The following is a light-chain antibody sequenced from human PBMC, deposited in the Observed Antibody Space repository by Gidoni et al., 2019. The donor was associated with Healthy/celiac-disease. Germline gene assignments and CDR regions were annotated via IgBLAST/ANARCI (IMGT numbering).Light chain of an antibody. Sequence: SSELTQEPAASVALGQTGRITCQGDSLRSYYASWYQQKPGQAPVLVIYGKNNRPSGIPDRFSGSSSGNTASLTITGAQAEDEADYYCNSRDSSGNHVVFGGGTKLTVL. CDR2: GKN. CDR3: NSRDSSGNHVV. CDR1: SLRSYY. J-gene: IGLJ2*01. V-gene: IGLV3-19*01.